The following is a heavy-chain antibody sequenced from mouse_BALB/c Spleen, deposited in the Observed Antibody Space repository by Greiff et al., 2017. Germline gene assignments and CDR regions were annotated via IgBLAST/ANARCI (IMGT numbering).Heavy chain of an antibody. J-gene: IGHJ4*01. CDR1: GFNIKDYY. V-gene: IGHV14-4*02. Sequence: VQLQQSGAELVRSGASVKLSCTASGFNIKDYYMHWVKQRPEQGLEWIGWIDPENGDTEYAPKFQGKATMTADTSSNTAYLQLSSLTSEDTAVYYCNAGESLLRLGAMDYWGQGTSVTVSS. CDR3: NAGESLLRLGAMDY. CDR2: IDPENGDT. D-gene: IGHD1-2*01.